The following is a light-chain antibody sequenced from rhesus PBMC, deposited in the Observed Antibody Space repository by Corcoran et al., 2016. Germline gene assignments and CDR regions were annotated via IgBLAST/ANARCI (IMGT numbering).Light chain of an antibody. CDR3: QHYYSTPYS. V-gene: IGKV1-25*01. CDR1: QGITND. J-gene: IGKJ2*01. CDR2: EAS. Sequence: DIQLTQSPSSLSASVGDRVTITCRASQGITNDLAWYQQKPGETPKLLIYEASSLQSGIPSRFSGSGSGTDLTLTISSLQPEDFATYYCQHYYSTPYSFGQGTKVEIK.